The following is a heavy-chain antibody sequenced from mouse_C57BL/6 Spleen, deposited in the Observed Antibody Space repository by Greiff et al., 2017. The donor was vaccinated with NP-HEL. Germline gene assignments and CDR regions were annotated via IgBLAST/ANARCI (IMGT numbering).Heavy chain of an antibody. D-gene: IGHD2-3*01. CDR2: ISDGGSYT. CDR1: GFTFSSYA. V-gene: IGHV5-4*01. Sequence: EVKLVESGGGLVKPGGSLKLSCAASGFTFSSYAMSWVRQTPEKRLEWVATISDGGSYTYYPDNVKGRFTISRDNAKNNLYLQMSHLKSEDTAMYYCARDRLYDGYYDYFDYWGQGTTLTVSS. CDR3: ARDRLYDGYYDYFDY. J-gene: IGHJ2*01.